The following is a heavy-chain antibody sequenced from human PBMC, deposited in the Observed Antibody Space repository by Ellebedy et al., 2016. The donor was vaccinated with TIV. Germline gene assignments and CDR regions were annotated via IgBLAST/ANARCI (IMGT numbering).Heavy chain of an antibody. D-gene: IGHD3-3*01. Sequence: ASVKVSXKASGYTFTSYDINWVRQATGQGLEWMGWMNPNSGNTGYAQKFQGRVTITADESTSTAYMELSSLRSEDTAVYYCAVGFTIFGVAYYMDVWGKGTTVTVSS. V-gene: IGHV1-8*01. J-gene: IGHJ6*03. CDR3: AVGFTIFGVAYYMDV. CDR1: GYTFTSYD. CDR2: MNPNSGNT.